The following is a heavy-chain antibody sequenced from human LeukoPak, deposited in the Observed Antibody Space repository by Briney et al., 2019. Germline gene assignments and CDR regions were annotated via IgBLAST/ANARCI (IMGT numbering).Heavy chain of an antibody. CDR3: ARLRSRRLTGYFYFDY. Sequence: GASVKVSCKASGYTFTGYYMHWVRQAPGQGLEWMGWINPNSGGTNYAQKFQGRVTMTRDTSISTAYMELSRLRSDDTAVYYCARLRSRRLTGYFYFDYWGQGTLVTVSS. J-gene: IGHJ4*02. CDR1: GYTFTGYY. D-gene: IGHD3-9*01. V-gene: IGHV1-2*02. CDR2: INPNSGGT.